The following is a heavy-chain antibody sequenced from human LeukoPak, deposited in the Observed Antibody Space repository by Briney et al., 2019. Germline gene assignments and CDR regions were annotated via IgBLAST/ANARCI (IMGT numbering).Heavy chain of an antibody. D-gene: IGHD4-17*01. CDR3: VRGGPPTVTRFDF. V-gene: IGHV4-59*01. J-gene: IGHJ4*02. CDR1: GGSISSYY. CDR2: IHYSGST. Sequence: SSETLSLTCTVSGGSISSYYWSWIRQPPGKGLEWIGYIHYSGSTNYNPSLKSRVTISVDTSKNQFSLNVRSVTAADTAVYYCVRGGPPTVTRFDFWGQGTLVSVS.